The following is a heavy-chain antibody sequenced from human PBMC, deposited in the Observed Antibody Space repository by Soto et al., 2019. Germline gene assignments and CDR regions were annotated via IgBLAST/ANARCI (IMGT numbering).Heavy chain of an antibody. J-gene: IGHJ4*02. CDR3: ARASPLEWFGSYYFDF. CDR1: GGSINSSGHY. Sequence: SETLSLTCSVSGGSINSSGHYWNWIRQHPERGLEWLGYIYYSGSKYYIPSLRGRLTMSIDTSKNQFSLNLTSVTAADTAVYFCARASPLEWFGSYYFDFWGQGTLVTVYS. CDR2: IYYSGSK. V-gene: IGHV4-31*03. D-gene: IGHD3-3*01.